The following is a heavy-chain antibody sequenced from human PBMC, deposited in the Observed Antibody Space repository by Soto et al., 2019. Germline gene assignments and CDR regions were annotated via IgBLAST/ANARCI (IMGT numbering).Heavy chain of an antibody. J-gene: IGHJ4*02. CDR2: IKQDGSER. V-gene: IGHV3-7*03. D-gene: IGHD3-10*01. CDR3: VRDFEDYYGYGPFEY. Sequence: GGSLRLSCAASGFTFSRYWMSWVRQAPGKGLEWVANIKQDGSERYYVDSVKGRFTISRDNAKNSLYLHMSSLSAEDTAVFYCVRDFEDYYGYGPFEYWGLGILVTVSS. CDR1: GFTFSRYW.